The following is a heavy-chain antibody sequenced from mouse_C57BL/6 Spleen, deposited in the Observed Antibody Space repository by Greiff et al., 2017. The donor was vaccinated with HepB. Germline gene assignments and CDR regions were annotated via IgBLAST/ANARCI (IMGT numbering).Heavy chain of an antibody. J-gene: IGHJ1*03. CDR3: ARLGYYGSSYWYFDV. V-gene: IGHV1-55*01. D-gene: IGHD1-1*01. CDR1: GYTFTSYW. CDR2: IYPGSGST. Sequence: QVQLQQPGAELVKPGASVKMSCKASGYTFTSYWITWAKQRPGQGLEWIGDIYPGSGSTNYNEKFKSKATLTVDTSSSTAYMQLSSLTSEDSAVYYCARLGYYGSSYWYFDVWGTGTTVTVSS.